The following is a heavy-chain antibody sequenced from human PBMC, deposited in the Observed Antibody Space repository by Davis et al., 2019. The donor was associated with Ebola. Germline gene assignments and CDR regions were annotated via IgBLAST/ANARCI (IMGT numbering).Heavy chain of an antibody. D-gene: IGHD3-9*01. J-gene: IGHJ5*02. Sequence: AASVKVSCKASGYTFTSYAINWVRQAPGQGLEWMGWINTNTGDPTYAQGFTGRFVFSLDTSVSTTYLQISSLKAEDTAVYYCARAKDAFYDILTGYWGVDPWGQGTLVTVSS. V-gene: IGHV7-4-1*02. CDR3: ARAKDAFYDILTGYWGVDP. CDR1: GYTFTSYA. CDR2: INTNTGDP.